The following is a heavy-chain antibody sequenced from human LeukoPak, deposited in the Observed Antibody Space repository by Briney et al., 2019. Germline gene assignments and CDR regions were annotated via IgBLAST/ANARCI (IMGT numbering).Heavy chain of an antibody. D-gene: IGHD4-11*01. Sequence: SVKVSCKASGGTFSSYAISWVRQAPGQGLEWMGRIIPILGIANYAQKFQGRVTITADKSTSTAYMELSSLRSEDTAVYYCAREPHSNSPPDYWGQGTLVTVSS. CDR2: IIPILGIA. V-gene: IGHV1-69*04. J-gene: IGHJ4*02. CDR3: AREPHSNSPPDY. CDR1: GGTFSSYA.